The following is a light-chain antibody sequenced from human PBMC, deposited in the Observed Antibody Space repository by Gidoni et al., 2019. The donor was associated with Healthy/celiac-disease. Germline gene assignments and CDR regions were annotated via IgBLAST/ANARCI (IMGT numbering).Light chain of an antibody. J-gene: IGLJ2*01. CDR2: EVS. V-gene: IGLV2-14*01. CDR3: SSYTSSRPVV. CDR1: SSDVGGYHY. Sequence: QSALTHPPSVSGSPGQSITISCTGTSSDVGGYHYLSWYQQHPGQAPKLMIYEVSNRLSGVSNRFSGSKSGNTASLTISGVQAEDEADYYCSSYTSSRPVVFGGGTKLTVL.